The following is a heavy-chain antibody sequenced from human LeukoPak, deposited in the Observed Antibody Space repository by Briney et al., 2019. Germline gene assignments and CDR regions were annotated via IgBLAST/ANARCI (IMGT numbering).Heavy chain of an antibody. V-gene: IGHV3-23*01. CDR1: GFTFSNYH. J-gene: IGHJ6*02. Sequence: GGSLRLSCVASGFTFSNYHMIWVRQAPGKGLESISSISNHGAKTYYADSVKGRFTISRDNSQNTVGLQMNSLTAEDTAIYYCAKTIALTPTYGYGMDVWGQGTTVTVSS. CDR2: ISNHGAKT. D-gene: IGHD2-21*02. CDR3: AKTIALTPTYGYGMDV.